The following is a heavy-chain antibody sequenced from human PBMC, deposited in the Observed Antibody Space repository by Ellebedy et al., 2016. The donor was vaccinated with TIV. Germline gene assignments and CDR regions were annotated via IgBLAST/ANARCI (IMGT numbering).Heavy chain of an antibody. J-gene: IGHJ4*02. Sequence: AASVKVSCKASGYTFTNYDIHWVRQAPGQRLEWMGWISAGNGNTEYSQKFQVRVTVTSDTSASTAYMELSSLRSEDTAVYYCARGNSACYDYWGQGTLVTVSS. CDR1: GYTFTNYD. V-gene: IGHV1-3*01. CDR3: ARGNSACYDY. CDR2: ISAGNGNT. D-gene: IGHD6-19*01.